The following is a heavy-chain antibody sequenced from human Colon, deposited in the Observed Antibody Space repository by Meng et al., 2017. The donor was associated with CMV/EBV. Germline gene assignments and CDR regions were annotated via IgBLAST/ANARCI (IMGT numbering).Heavy chain of an antibody. Sequence: QLHLQRWGSGLLKPSETLYLTCVVSGASFSNYYWSWIRQSPGKGLEWIGENHQSGITNHNPSLKSRVTISRDTSKHQFSLKLSSVTAADTALYYCAGGTYQAWEVLYFWGQGTLVTVSS. J-gene: IGHJ4*02. V-gene: IGHV4-34*01. CDR1: GASFSNYY. D-gene: IGHD3-10*01. CDR3: AGGTYQAWEVLYF. CDR2: NHQSGIT.